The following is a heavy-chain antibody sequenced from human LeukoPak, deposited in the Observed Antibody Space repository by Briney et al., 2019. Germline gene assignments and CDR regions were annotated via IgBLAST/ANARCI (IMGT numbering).Heavy chain of an antibody. J-gene: IGHJ4*02. Sequence: GGSLRLSCEASGFLFDDYVMYWVRQSPGKGLEWVSGITWDGYKIDYVDSVKGRFTISRDNARNSLFLQMNRVRVEDTAFYYCVKGYSSSWSGYFDSWGQGTLVTVAS. V-gene: IGHV3-9*01. CDR2: ITWDGYKI. CDR1: GFLFDDYV. D-gene: IGHD5-18*01. CDR3: VKGYSSSWSGYFDS.